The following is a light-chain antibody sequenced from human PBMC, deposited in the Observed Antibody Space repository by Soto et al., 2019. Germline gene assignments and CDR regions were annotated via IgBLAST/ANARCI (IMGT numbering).Light chain of an antibody. CDR1: QSIGDW. V-gene: IGKV1-5*01. CDR2: DAS. J-gene: IGKJ1*01. CDR3: QQYNSYSRT. Sequence: DIQMTHSPPTLSGSVGDRVTITCRASQSIGDWLAWYQQKPGKAPKLLIYDASSFESGVPSRFSGSGSGTEFTLTISSLQPDDFAAYYCQQYNSYSRTFGQGTKV.